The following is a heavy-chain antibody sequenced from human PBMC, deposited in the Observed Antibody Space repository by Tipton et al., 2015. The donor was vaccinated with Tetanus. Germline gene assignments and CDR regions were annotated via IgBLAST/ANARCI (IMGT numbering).Heavy chain of an antibody. CDR3: ARANYEFPNKGPFDF. J-gene: IGHJ4*02. CDR2: ISPSGRS. D-gene: IGHD3-3*01. CDR1: GGSIRNGDHQ. V-gene: IGHV4-61*08. Sequence: TLSLTCSVSGGSIRNGDHQWNWIRQPPGKGLEWLAYISPSGRSNSNYSLKSRITITQDKSKNQFSLKLASVTAADTAVYYCARANYEFPNKGPFDFWGQGLLVLVSS.